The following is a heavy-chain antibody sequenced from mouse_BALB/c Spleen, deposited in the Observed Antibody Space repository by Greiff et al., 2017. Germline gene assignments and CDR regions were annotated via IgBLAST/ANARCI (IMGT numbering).Heavy chain of an antibody. V-gene: IGHV5-6*01. J-gene: IGHJ2*01. D-gene: IGHD2-1*01. Sequence: DVQLVESGGDLVKPGGSLKLSCAASGFTFSSYGMSWVRQTPDKRLEWVATISSGGSYTYYPDSVKGRFTISRDNAKNTLYLQMSSLKSEDTAMYYCARQGDGNFDYWGQGTTLTVSS. CDR2: ISSGGSYT. CDR1: GFTFSSYG. CDR3: ARQGDGNFDY.